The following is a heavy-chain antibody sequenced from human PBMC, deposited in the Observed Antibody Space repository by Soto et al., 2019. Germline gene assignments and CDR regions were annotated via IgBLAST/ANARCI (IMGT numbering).Heavy chain of an antibody. D-gene: IGHD3-16*01. CDR1: GGSVSSGTYS. CDR3: TRRITGYYSMDV. J-gene: IGHJ6*02. V-gene: IGHV4-61*01. Sequence: QVQLQESGPGLVKPSETLSLTCTVSGGSVSSGTYSWNWIRQPPGKGLEWIGYIFYSGSTNYNPSRKSRVTISLDTSKNQCSLKLSSVTAADTAVYYCTRRITGYYSMDVWGQGTTVTVSS. CDR2: IFYSGST.